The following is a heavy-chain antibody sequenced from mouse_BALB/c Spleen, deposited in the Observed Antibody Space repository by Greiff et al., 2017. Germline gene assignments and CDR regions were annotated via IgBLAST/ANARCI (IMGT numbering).Heavy chain of an antibody. Sequence: VQLQQSGPGLVKPSQSLSLTCSVTGYSITSGYYWNWIRQFPGNKLEWMGYISYDGSNNYNPSLKNRISITRDTSKNQFFLKLNSVTTEDTATYYCAHYYYGYAMDYWGQGTSVTVSS. V-gene: IGHV3-6*02. J-gene: IGHJ4*01. D-gene: IGHD1-1*01. CDR1: GYSITSGYY. CDR2: ISYDGSN. CDR3: AHYYYGYAMDY.